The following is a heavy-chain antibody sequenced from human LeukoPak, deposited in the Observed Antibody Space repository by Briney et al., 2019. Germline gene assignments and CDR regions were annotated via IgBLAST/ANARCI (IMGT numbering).Heavy chain of an antibody. CDR3: ARVVTAWSMDV. D-gene: IGHD2-21*02. Sequence: XGSLRLSCAASGFAFSSYWMSWVRQAPGKGLEGVANIKQDGSEKFYADSVKGRFTVSRDNAENSLFLQMNSLRAEDTALYYCARVVTAWSMDVWGKGTTVTVSS. V-gene: IGHV3-7*01. J-gene: IGHJ6*03. CDR1: GFAFSSYW. CDR2: IKQDGSEK.